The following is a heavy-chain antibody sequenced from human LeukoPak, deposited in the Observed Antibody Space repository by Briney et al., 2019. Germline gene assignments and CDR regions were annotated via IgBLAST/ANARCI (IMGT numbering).Heavy chain of an antibody. Sequence: GASVKVSCKASGYTFTSYDINWVRQATGQGLEWMGWMNPNSGNTGYAQKFQGRVTITRNTSISTAYMELSSLRSEDTAVYYCARGSSYCSGGSCYYGYWGQGTLVTVSS. V-gene: IGHV1-8*03. CDR3: ARGSSYCSGGSCYYGY. CDR1: GYTFTSYD. J-gene: IGHJ4*02. CDR2: MNPNSGNT. D-gene: IGHD2-15*01.